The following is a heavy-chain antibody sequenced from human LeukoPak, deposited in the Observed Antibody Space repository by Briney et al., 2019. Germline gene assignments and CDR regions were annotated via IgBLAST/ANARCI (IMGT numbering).Heavy chain of an antibody. CDR2: IYYSGST. J-gene: IGHJ4*02. Sequence: SETLSLTCTVSGGSITNYYWTYIRQPPGKGLERVGYIYYSGSTSYNPSLKSRITISVDTSNNQFSLKLSSVTAADTAVYYCARVHSSSWYGGYYFDYWGQGTLVTVSS. CDR3: ARVHSSSWYGGYYFDY. V-gene: IGHV4-59*01. D-gene: IGHD6-13*01. CDR1: GGSITNYY.